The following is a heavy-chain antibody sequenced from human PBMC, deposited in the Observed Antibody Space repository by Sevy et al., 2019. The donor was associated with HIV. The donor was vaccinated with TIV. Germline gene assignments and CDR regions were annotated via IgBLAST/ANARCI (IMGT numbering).Heavy chain of an antibody. J-gene: IGHJ4*02. CDR1: GFTFSSYA. CDR3: ARGQLKTQGSGPYYYDSSGYQGGY. V-gene: IGHV3-30-3*01. D-gene: IGHD3-22*01. Sequence: GGSLRLSCAASGFTFSSYAMHWARQAPGKGLEWVAVISYDGSNKYYAYSVKGRFTISRDNSKNTLYLQMNSLRAEDTAVYYCARGQLKTQGSGPYYYDSSGYQGGYWGQGTLVTVSS. CDR2: ISYDGSNK.